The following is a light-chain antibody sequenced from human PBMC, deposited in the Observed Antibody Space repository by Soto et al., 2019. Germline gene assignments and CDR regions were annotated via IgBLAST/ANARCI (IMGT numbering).Light chain of an antibody. CDR3: QSYDSSLSAVV. V-gene: IGLV1-40*01. CDR2: ANS. Sequence: QSVLTQPPSVSGAPGQRVTIPCTGSSSNIGTYYDVHWYQQLPGAAPRLLIYANSNRPSGVPDRFSASKSGTSASLAITGLHAEDEADYYCQSYDSSLSAVVFGGGTKLTVL. J-gene: IGLJ2*01. CDR1: SSNIGTYYD.